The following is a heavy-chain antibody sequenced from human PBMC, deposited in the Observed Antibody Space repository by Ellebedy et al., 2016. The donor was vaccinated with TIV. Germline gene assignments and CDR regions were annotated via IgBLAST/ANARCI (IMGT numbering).Heavy chain of an antibody. V-gene: IGHV3-7*01. CDR2: IKQDGSEK. D-gene: IGHD1-26*01. J-gene: IGHJ4*02. CDR3: ARDYSRRELFFDY. CDR1: GFTFSSYW. Sequence: GESLKISXAASGFTFSSYWMSWVRQAPGKGLEWVANIKQDGSEKYYVDSVKGRFTISRDNAKNSLYLQMNSLRAEDTAVYYCARDYSRRELFFDYWGQGTLVTVSS.